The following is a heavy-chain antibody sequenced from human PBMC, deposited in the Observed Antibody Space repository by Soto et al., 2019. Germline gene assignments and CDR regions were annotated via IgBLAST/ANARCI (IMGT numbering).Heavy chain of an antibody. Sequence: GXSGKVWCNETGYTFTSYGISWVRQAPVQGLEWMGWISAYNGNTNYAQIFQGRVTLTRDTSTGTVDMELSSLTSEDTAIYYCARGTSCGGESYLFDYWGQGTQVTVSS. J-gene: IGHJ4*02. CDR1: GYTFTSYG. V-gene: IGHV1-18*01. CDR3: ARGTSCGGESYLFDY. D-gene: IGHD2-21*01. CDR2: ISAYNGNT.